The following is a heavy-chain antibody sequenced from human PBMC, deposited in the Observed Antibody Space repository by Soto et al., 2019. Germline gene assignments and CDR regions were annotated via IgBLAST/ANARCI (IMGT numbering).Heavy chain of an antibody. CDR2: ISYDGSNK. V-gene: IGHV3-30-3*01. CDR3: ARDAVSWYTYYYYGMDV. J-gene: IGHJ6*02. CDR1: GFTFSSYA. Sequence: LRLSCAASGFTFSSYAMHWVRQAPGKGLEWVAVISYDGSNKYYADSVKGRFTISRDNSKNTLYLQMNSLRAEDTAVYYCARDAVSWYTYYYYGMDVWGQGTTVTVSS. D-gene: IGHD6-13*01.